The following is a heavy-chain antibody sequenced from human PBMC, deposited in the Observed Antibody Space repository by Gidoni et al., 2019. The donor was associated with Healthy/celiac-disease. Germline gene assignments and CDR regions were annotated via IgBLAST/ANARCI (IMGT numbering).Heavy chain of an antibody. D-gene: IGHD1-26*01. CDR1: GGSIRRSSYY. CDR2: IFYSGRT. J-gene: IGHJ3*02. V-gene: IGHV4-39*01. Sequence: QLQLQESGPGLVKPSETLSLNCTVSGGSIRRSSYYWGWIRQPPGKGLEWIGSIFYSGRTYYNPSLKSRVTISGDTSKNQFSLKRSSVTAADTAVYYCARVVGAKGLGAFDIWGQGTMVTVSS. CDR3: ARVVGAKGLGAFDI.